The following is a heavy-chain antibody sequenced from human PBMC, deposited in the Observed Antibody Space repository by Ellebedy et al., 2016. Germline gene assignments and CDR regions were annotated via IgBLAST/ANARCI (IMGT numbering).Heavy chain of an antibody. CDR2: IFYSGKP. D-gene: IGHD4-23*01. J-gene: IGHJ6*02. CDR1: GDSIRGFH. CDR3: ARGYYGANSWIVSDYGLDV. V-gene: IGHV4-59*01. Sequence: SETLSLXCTVSGDSIRGFHWTWIRQAPGKGLEGIGNIFYSGKPYYNTSLESRVTISIDTSKSQFSLRLSSVSAADTAFYYCARGYYGANSWIVSDYGLDVWGLGTPVTVSS.